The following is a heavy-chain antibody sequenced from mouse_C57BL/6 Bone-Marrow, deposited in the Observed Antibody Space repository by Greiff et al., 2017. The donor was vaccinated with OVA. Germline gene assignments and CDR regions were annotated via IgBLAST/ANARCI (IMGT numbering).Heavy chain of an antibody. V-gene: IGHV10-1*01. CDR2: IRSKSNNYAT. J-gene: IGHJ1*03. CDR1: GFSFNTYA. CDR3: VRRGRSFDWYFDV. Sequence: EVQLVESGGGLVQPKGSLKLSCAASGFSFNTYAMNWVRQAPGTGLEWVARIRSKSNNYATYYADSVKDRFTISRDDSESMLYLRMNNLKTEDTAMYYCVRRGRSFDWYFDVWGTGTTVTVSS.